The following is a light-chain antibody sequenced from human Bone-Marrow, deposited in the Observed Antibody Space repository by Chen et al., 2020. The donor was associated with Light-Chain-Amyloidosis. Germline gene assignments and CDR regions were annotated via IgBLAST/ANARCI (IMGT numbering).Light chain of an antibody. Sequence: SYELTQPPSVSVSPGQTARIPCSGDDLPTKYAYWYQQKPGQAPVLVIHRDTERPSGISDRFSGSSSGTTATLTISGVQAEDEADYHCQSADSSGTYEVIFGGGTKLTVL. CDR1: DLPTKY. J-gene: IGLJ2*01. CDR2: RDT. CDR3: QSADSSGTYEVI. V-gene: IGLV3-25*03.